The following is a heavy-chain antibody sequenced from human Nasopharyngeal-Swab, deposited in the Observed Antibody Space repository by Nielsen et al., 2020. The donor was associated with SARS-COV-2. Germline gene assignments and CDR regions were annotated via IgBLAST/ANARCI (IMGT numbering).Heavy chain of an antibody. CDR3: ARGLSGIVPSPILGLGPYYYYYYMDV. CDR1: GGSFSADY. CDR2: INHSEST. J-gene: IGHJ6*03. D-gene: IGHD7-27*01. Sequence: GSLRLSCAVYGGSFSADYWGWIRQPPGRGLEWIGEINHSESTNYNPSLKSRVTISVDPSKNQFSLRLSSVTAADTAVYYCARGLSGIVPSPILGLGPYYYYYYMDVWGKGTTVTVSS. V-gene: IGHV4-34*01.